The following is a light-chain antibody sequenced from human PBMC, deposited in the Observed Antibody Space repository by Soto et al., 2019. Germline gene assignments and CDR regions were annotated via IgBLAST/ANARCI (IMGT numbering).Light chain of an antibody. V-gene: IGLV2-14*01. Sequence: QSGLTQPASVSGSPGQSITISCTGTSSDVGDYNYVSWYQQHPGKAPKLMIYEVSNRPSGVSNRFSGSKSGNTASLTISGLQAEDEADYYCTSYSSSNTRVVFGGGTKLTVL. J-gene: IGLJ2*01. CDR2: EVS. CDR3: TSYSSSNTRVV. CDR1: SSDVGDYNY.